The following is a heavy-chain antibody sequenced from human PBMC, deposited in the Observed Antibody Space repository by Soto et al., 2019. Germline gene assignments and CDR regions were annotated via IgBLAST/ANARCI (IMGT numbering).Heavy chain of an antibody. D-gene: IGHD2-21*01. Sequence: EVQLLESGGGLIQPVGSLRLSYEASGFTFSNYCMTWVRLAPGKGLEWVSTISGSGGRTFYADPVKGRFTISRDNSKNTLYLQMNSLRAEDTAVYYCAKEMIASTLADFFDYWGQGTLVTVSS. CDR1: GFTFSNYC. CDR3: AKEMIASTLADFFDY. J-gene: IGHJ4*02. V-gene: IGHV3-23*01. CDR2: ISGSGGRT.